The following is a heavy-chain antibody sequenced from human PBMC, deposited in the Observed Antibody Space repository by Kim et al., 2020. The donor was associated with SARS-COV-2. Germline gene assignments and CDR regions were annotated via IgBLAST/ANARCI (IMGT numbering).Heavy chain of an antibody. CDR3: AREPGARGIAAVRGWFDP. D-gene: IGHD6-13*01. J-gene: IGHJ5*02. CDR2: IYHSGST. CDR1: GGSISSSNW. Sequence: SETLSLTCAVSGGSISSSNWWSWVRQPPGKGLEWIGEIYHSGSTNYNPSLKSRVTISVDKSKNQFSLKLSSVTAADTAVYYCAREPGARGIAAVRGWFDPWGQGTLVTVSS. V-gene: IGHV4-4*02.